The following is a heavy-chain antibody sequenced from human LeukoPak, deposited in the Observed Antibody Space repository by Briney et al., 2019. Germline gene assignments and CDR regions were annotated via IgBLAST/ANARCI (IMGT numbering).Heavy chain of an antibody. CDR2: INHSGST. V-gene: IGHV4-34*01. CDR3: ARGPSMYYDILTGFVTHFDY. Sequence: SETLSLTCAVYGGSFSGYHWSWIRQPPGKGLEWIGEINHSGSTNYNPSLKSRVTISVDTSKNQFSLKLSSVTAADTAVYYCARGPSMYYDILTGFVTHFDYWGQGTLVTVSS. CDR1: GGSFSGYH. D-gene: IGHD3-9*01. J-gene: IGHJ4*02.